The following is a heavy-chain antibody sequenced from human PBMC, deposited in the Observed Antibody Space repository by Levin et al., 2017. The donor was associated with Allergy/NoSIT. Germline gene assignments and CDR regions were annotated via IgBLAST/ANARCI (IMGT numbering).Heavy chain of an antibody. CDR1: GGSISSNFYY. V-gene: IGHV4-39*02. D-gene: IGHD4-11*01. CDR2: IHHSGST. Sequence: SETLSLTCTVSGGSISSNFYYWAWIRQPPGKGLEWIGSIHHSGSTYYNPSLKSRLTISMDTSKNHLSLKLSSVTAADTAMYYCARNSNPPNWFDPWGQGTLVTVSS. CDR3: ARNSNPPNWFDP. J-gene: IGHJ5*02.